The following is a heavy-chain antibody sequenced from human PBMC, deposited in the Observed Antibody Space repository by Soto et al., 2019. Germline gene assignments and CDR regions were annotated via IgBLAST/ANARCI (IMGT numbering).Heavy chain of an antibody. CDR3: ARGGWSSGSYSGLDY. D-gene: IGHD3-22*01. Sequence: XSXTCTVSGGSISXXXXXXVRQPAGXXXEWIGRIYSSGSTNYNPPLKNRVTMSVDTAKNXXSLKLSSVTAADTAVYYCARGGWSSGSYSGLDYWGQGTLVTVSS. CDR2: IYSSGST. V-gene: IGHV4-4*07. J-gene: IGHJ4*02. CDR1: GGSISXXX.